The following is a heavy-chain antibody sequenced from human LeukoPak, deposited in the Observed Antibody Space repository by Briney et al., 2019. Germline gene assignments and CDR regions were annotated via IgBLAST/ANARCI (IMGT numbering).Heavy chain of an antibody. Sequence: GGPLRLSCAASGFTLSTYDMHWVRQPTGEGLEWVSIIYRAGDTYYPGSVKGRFTISRDNAKNSLYLQMNSLRAEDTAVYYCAREMSGSNDALDIWGQGTMATVSS. CDR1: GFTLSTYD. CDR3: AREMSGSNDALDI. CDR2: IYRAGDT. D-gene: IGHD3-10*01. J-gene: IGHJ3*02. V-gene: IGHV3-13*01.